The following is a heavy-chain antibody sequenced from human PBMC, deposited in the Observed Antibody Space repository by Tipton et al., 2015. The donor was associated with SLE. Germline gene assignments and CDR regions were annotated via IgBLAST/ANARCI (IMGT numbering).Heavy chain of an antibody. J-gene: IGHJ4*02. D-gene: IGHD5-18*01. V-gene: IGHV1-69*09. CDR3: ARDESGFSYGYDY. Sequence: QLVQSGPEVKKPGSSVKVSCKASGGTFSSYTITWVRQAPGQGLEWMGRIIPILGIANYAQKFQGRVTITADKSTSTAYMELSSLRSEDTAVYYCARDESGFSYGYDYWGQGTLVTVSS. CDR2: IIPILGIA. CDR1: GGTFSSYT.